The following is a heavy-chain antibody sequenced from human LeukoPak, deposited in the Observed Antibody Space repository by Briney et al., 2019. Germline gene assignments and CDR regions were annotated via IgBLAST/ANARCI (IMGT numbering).Heavy chain of an antibody. V-gene: IGHV4-59*08. CDR3: ARQQLERRWFDP. J-gene: IGHJ5*02. Sequence: SETLSLTCTVSGGSISSYYWSWIRQPPGKGLEWIGYIYYSGSTNYNPSLKSRVTISVDTAKNHFSLKLSSVTAADTAVYFCARQQLERRWFDPWGQGTLVIVSS. D-gene: IGHD1-1*01. CDR2: IYYSGST. CDR1: GGSISSYY.